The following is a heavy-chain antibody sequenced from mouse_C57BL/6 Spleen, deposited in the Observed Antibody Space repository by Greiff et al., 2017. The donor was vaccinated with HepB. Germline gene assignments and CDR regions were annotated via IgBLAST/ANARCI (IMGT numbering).Heavy chain of an antibody. CDR3: ARTVVGGFDV. Sequence: EVQRVESEGGLVQPGSSMKLSCTASGFTFSDYYMAWVRQVPEKGLEWVANINYDGSSTYYLDSLKSRFIISRDNAKNILYLQMSSLKSEDTATYYCARTVVGGFDVWGTGTTVTVSS. CDR2: INYDGSST. D-gene: IGHD1-1*01. J-gene: IGHJ1*03. V-gene: IGHV5-16*01. CDR1: GFTFSDYY.